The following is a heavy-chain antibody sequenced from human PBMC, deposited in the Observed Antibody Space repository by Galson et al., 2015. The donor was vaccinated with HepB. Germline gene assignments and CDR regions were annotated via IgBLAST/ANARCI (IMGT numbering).Heavy chain of an antibody. J-gene: IGHJ4*02. CDR1: GFTFSTYA. CDR3: ASGGLNSSGWMAYYFDY. CDR2: ISYEGSTK. D-gene: IGHD6-19*01. Sequence: SLRLSCAASGFTFSTYAMHWVRQAPGKGLEWVAVISYEGSTKYYADSVKGRFSISRDNFENTLHLQMNSLRSEDTAVYYCASGGLNSSGWMAYYFDYWGQGTLVTVSS. V-gene: IGHV3-30*04.